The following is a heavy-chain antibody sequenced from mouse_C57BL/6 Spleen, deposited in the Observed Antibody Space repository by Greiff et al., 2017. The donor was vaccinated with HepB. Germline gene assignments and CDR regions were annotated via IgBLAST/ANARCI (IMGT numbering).Heavy chain of an antibody. CDR3: ARAPLITTVGSYYFDY. D-gene: IGHD1-1*01. J-gene: IGHJ2*01. CDR2: ISDGGSYT. CDR1: GFTFSSYA. V-gene: IGHV5-4*01. Sequence: EVQLVESGGGLVKPGGSLKLSCAASGFTFSSYAMSWVRQTPEKRLEWVATISDGGSYTYYPDNVKGRFTISRDNAKNNLYLQMSHLKSEDTAMYYCARAPLITTVGSYYFDYWGQGTTLTVSS.